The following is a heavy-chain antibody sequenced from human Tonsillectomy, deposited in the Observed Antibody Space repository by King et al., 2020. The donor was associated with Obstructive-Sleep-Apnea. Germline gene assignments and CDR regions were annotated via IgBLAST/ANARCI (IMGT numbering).Heavy chain of an antibody. J-gene: IGHJ4*02. CDR3: TTDGGRRTTARRVLKKRDFDF. Sequence: VQLVESGGGLVKPGESFRLSCAASGFTFSDAWMTWVRQAPGKGLEWVGRIKTKNDGETTHYSAPVEGRFTILRDDSQNMVYLQMNGLKTEDTAVYYCTTDGGRRTTARRVLKKRDFDFWGQGTRVTVSS. V-gene: IGHV3-15*01. CDR2: IKTKNDGETT. D-gene: IGHD3-10*01. CDR1: GFTFSDAW.